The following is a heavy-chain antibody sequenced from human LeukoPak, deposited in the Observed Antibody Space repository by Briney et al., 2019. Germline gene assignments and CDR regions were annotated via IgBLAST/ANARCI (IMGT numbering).Heavy chain of an antibody. Sequence: SETLSLTCAVYGVSFSGYYWSWIRQPPGKGLEWIGEINHSGSTKYNPSLKSRVTISVDTSKNQFSLKLSSVTASDTALYYCARQGSSVYYYPFDYWGQGTLVTVSS. D-gene: IGHD3-22*01. V-gene: IGHV4-34*01. CDR2: INHSGST. CDR1: GVSFSGYY. CDR3: ARQGSSVYYYPFDY. J-gene: IGHJ4*02.